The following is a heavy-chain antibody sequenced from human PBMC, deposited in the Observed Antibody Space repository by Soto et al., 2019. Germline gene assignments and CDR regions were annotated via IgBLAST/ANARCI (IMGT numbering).Heavy chain of an antibody. CDR1: GFTFSSYS. CDR2: ISSSSSYI. D-gene: IGHD3-10*01. J-gene: IGHJ6*02. V-gene: IGHV3-21*01. Sequence: GGSLRLSCAASGFTFSSYSMNWVRQAPGKGLEWVSSISSSSSYIYYADSVKGRFTISRDNAKNSLYLQMNSLRAEDTAVYYCARELLWFGDINIYGMDVWGQGTTVTVSS. CDR3: ARELLWFGDINIYGMDV.